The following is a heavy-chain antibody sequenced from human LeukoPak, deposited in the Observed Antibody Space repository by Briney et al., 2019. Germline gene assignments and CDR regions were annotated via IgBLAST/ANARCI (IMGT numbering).Heavy chain of an antibody. CDR1: GGSISSGGYY. Sequence: PSQTLSLTCTVSGGSISSGGYYWSWIRQHPGKGLEWIGYIYYSGSTYYNPSLKSRVTISVDTSKNQFSLELSSVTAADTAVYYCARAPYYYDSSAFDIWGQGTMVTVSS. V-gene: IGHV4-31*03. CDR2: IYYSGST. CDR3: ARAPYYYDSSAFDI. J-gene: IGHJ3*02. D-gene: IGHD3-22*01.